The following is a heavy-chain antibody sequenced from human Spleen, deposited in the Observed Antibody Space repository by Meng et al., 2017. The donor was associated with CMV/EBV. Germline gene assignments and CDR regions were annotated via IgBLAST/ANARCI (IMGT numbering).Heavy chain of an antibody. D-gene: IGHD2-2*01. V-gene: IGHV3-74*01. J-gene: IGHJ6*02. CDR2: INNDGSST. CDR3: ARHPIVIVPAAMSSYYYGMDV. CDR1: GVPFNNYA. Sequence: GGSLRLSCAVSGVPFNNYAFHWVRQAPGKGLVWVSRINNDGSSTTYADSVKGRFTISRDNAKNTLYLQMNSLRAEDTAVYYCARHPIVIVPAAMSSYYYGMDVWGQGTTVTVSS.